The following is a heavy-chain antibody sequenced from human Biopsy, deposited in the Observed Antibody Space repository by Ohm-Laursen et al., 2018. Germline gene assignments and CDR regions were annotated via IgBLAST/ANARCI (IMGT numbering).Heavy chain of an antibody. V-gene: IGHV4-59*01. D-gene: IGHD3-22*01. CDR2: VYYTGST. J-gene: IGHJ2*01. Sequence: SDTLSLTCTVSGASITSYYWSWIRQPAGKGLEWIGYVYYTGSTGYNPSLQSRVTISVDTSKNHFSLRLRSVTPADTAIYYCARDRGYYSDRTVPGYFDLWGRGTLVTVSS. CDR1: GASITSYY. CDR3: ARDRGYYSDRTVPGYFDL.